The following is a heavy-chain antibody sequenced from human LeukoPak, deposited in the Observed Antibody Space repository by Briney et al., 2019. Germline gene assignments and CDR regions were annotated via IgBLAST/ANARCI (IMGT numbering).Heavy chain of an antibody. CDR1: GFTFSSYA. Sequence: PGGSLRLSCAASGFTFSSYAMSWVRQAPGKGLEWVSTISGSGSSTYYADSVKGRFTISRDNSKNTLYLQMNSLRAEDTAVYYCAKQPYDFWSGPHDPWGQGTLVTVSS. D-gene: IGHD3-3*01. CDR3: AKQPYDFWSGPHDP. J-gene: IGHJ5*02. CDR2: ISGSGSST. V-gene: IGHV3-23*01.